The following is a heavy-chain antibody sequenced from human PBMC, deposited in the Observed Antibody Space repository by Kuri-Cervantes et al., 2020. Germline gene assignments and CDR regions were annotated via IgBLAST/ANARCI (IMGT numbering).Heavy chain of an antibody. D-gene: IGHD2-21*02. CDR2: IYPGDSDT. CDR3: ARHPNPPSAYCGGDCYADY. J-gene: IGHJ4*02. V-gene: IGHV5-51*01. CDR1: GYSFSNYW. Sequence: KVSCKGSGYSFSNYWIGWVRQMPGKGLEWMGIIYPGDSDTKYSPSFRGQVTISADKSISTAYLQWSSLKASDTAMYYCARHPNPPSAYCGGDCYADYWGQGTLVTVSS.